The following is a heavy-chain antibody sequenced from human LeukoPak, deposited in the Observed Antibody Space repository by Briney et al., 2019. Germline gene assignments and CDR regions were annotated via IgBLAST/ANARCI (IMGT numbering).Heavy chain of an antibody. V-gene: IGHV4-4*02. J-gene: IGHJ4*02. CDR1: GGSINNNDWWNW. D-gene: IGHD6-19*01. CDR3: ASGTIVVAGIFDY. Sequence: TSETLSLTCAVSGGSINNNDWWNWWSWVRQPPGKGLEWIGEIFHSGSSNYNPSLKSRVTISVDKSKNQFSLKLSSVTAADTAVYYCASGTIVVAGIFDYWGQGILVTVSS. CDR2: IFHSGSS.